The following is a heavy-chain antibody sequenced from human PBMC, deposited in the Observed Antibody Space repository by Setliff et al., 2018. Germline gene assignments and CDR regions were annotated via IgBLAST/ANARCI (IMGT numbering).Heavy chain of an antibody. CDR1: GDPMSSRRYY. CDR2: IYTSWST. D-gene: IGHD3-22*01. Sequence: PSETLSLTCTVSGDPMSSRRYYWAWIRQPAGKGLEWIGQIYTSWSTNYNPSLKSRVTMSADTSKNQFSLKLSSVTAADTAVYYCARGSFPYDNSGFDYWGQGTLVTVSS. CDR3: ARGSFPYDNSGFDY. J-gene: IGHJ4*02. V-gene: IGHV4-61*09.